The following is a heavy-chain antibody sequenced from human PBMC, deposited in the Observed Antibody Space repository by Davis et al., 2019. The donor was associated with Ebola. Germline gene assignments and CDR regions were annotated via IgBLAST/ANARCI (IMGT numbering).Heavy chain of an antibody. V-gene: IGHV1-2*02. J-gene: IGHJ4*02. CDR3: ARENEQRFLEWLPALIGY. CDR2: INPNSGGT. D-gene: IGHD3-3*01. CDR1: GYTFTGYY. Sequence: ASVKVSCKASGYTFTGYYMHWVRQAPGQGLEWMGWINPNSGGTNYAQKFQGRVTMTRDTSISTAYMELSRLRSDDTAVYYCARENEQRFLEWLPALIGYWGQGTLVTVSS.